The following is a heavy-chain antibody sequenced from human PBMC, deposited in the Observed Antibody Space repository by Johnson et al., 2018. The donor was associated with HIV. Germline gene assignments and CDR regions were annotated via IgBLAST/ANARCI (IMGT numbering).Heavy chain of an antibody. Sequence: VQLVESGGGLVQPGGSLRLSCAASGFTVSNNYMSWVRQAPVKGLEWVSVIYSGGSTYYADSVKGRFTISRDNSKNTLYLQMNSLRPEDTAVYYCAKDRPTITVILVGYDAFDIWGQGTMVTVSS. CDR3: AKDRPTITVILVGYDAFDI. J-gene: IGHJ3*02. CDR1: GFTVSNNY. D-gene: IGHD3-22*01. V-gene: IGHV3-66*01. CDR2: IYSGGST.